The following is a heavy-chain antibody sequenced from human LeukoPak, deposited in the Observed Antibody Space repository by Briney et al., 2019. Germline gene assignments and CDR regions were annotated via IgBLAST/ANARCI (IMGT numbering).Heavy chain of an antibody. D-gene: IGHD6-13*01. CDR3: ARGKRGYSSSWYDY. V-gene: IGHV4-34*01. J-gene: IGHJ4*02. Sequence: PSETLSLTCAVYGGSFSDYFWSWVRQPPGRGLEWIGEINQRGSSTYNPSLKSRVTVSVDTSKNQFSLKLSSVTAADTAVYYCARGKRGYSSSWYDYWGQGTLVTVSS. CDR1: GGSFSDYF. CDR2: INQRGSS.